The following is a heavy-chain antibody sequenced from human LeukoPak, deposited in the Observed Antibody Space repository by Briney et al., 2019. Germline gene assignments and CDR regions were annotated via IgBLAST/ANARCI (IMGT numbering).Heavy chain of an antibody. Sequence: GGSLRLSCAASGFTFSRHWMSWVRQAPGKGLEWVAVMSYDGTSEYYADSVRGRFTISRDHSQNMLYLQMNGLRDEDTALYYCVRDRRDGKNLAYHFDFWGQGTLVTVSS. CDR2: MSYDGTSE. D-gene: IGHD5-24*01. J-gene: IGHJ4*02. V-gene: IGHV3-30-3*01. CDR1: GFTFSRHW. CDR3: VRDRRDGKNLAYHFDF.